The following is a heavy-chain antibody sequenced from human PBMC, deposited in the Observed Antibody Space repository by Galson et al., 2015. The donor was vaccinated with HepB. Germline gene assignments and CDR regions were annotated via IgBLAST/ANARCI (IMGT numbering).Heavy chain of an antibody. V-gene: IGHV1-8*01. Sequence: SVKVSCKASGYTFTRNDINWVRQATGQGLEWVGWMNPNSGNTDYAQKFQGRVTMTRNTSTSTAYLELSSLRSEDTAVYYCARVRCSGGRCYFLLDDWGQGTLVTVSS. CDR3: ARVRCSGGRCYFLLDD. CDR1: GYTFTRND. J-gene: IGHJ4*02. D-gene: IGHD2-15*01. CDR2: MNPNSGNT.